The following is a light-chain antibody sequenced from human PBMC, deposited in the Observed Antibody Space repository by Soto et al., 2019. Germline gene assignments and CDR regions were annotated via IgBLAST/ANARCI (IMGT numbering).Light chain of an antibody. CDR2: GAS. CDR3: QQYGYSPIT. V-gene: IGKV3-20*01. Sequence: EFVLTQSPGTLSLSPGERATPSCRASQSVGSNYLAWYQQKPGQAPRLLIYGASSRATGIADRFSGSGSGTDFTLTISRLEPEDFALYYCQQYGYSPITFGQGTRLEI. CDR1: QSVGSNY. J-gene: IGKJ5*01.